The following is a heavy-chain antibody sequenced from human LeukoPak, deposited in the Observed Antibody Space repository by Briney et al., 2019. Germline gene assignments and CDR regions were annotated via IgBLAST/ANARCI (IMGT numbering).Heavy chain of an antibody. CDR3: ARVVVAAGDNWFDP. D-gene: IGHD2-15*01. CDR1: GYTFTSCD. CDR2: MNPNSGNT. Sequence: ASVKVSCKASGYTFTSCDINWVRQATGQGLEWMGWMNPNSGNTGYAQKFQGRVTMTRNTSISTAYMELSSLRSEDTAVYYCARVVVAAGDNWFDPWGQGTLVTVSS. J-gene: IGHJ5*02. V-gene: IGHV1-8*01.